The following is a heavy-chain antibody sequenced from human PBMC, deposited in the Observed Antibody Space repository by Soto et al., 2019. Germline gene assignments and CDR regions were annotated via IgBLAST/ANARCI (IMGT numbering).Heavy chain of an antibody. J-gene: IGHJ4*02. V-gene: IGHV3-48*03. D-gene: IGHD3-22*01. CDR3: ASNYYDSSGYYLPFDY. CDR2: ISSSGSTI. CDR1: GFTFSSYE. Sequence: GGSLRLSCAASGFTFSSYEMNWVRQAPGTGLEWVSYISSSGSTIYYADSVKGRVTISRDNAKSSLYLQMNSLRAEDTAVYYCASNYYDSSGYYLPFDYWGQGTLVTVSS.